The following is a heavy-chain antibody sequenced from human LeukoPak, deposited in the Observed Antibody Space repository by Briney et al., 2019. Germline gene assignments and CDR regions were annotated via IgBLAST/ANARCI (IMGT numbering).Heavy chain of an antibody. Sequence: PGGSLRLSCAASGFTFSSYSMNWVRQAPGKGLEWVSYISSSSSTIYYADSVKGRFTISRDNAKNSLYLQMNSLRAEDTAVYYCARDEGSGSSYYFDYWGQGTLVTVSS. CDR3: ARDEGSGSSYYFDY. D-gene: IGHD3-10*01. V-gene: IGHV3-48*01. CDR2: ISSSSSTI. CDR1: GFTFSSYS. J-gene: IGHJ4*02.